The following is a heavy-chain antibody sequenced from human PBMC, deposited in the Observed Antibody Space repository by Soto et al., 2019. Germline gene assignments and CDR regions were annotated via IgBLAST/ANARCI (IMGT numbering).Heavy chain of an antibody. Sequence: QVQLVESGGGVVQPGRSLRLSCAASGFTFSSYGMRWVRQAPGKGLEWVAVIYYDGSNKYYADSVKGRFTISRDNSKNTLYLQMISLRAEDTALYYCARAQYSSSWYPFDYWGQGTLVTVSS. D-gene: IGHD6-13*01. J-gene: IGHJ4*02. CDR1: GFTFSSYG. V-gene: IGHV3-33*01. CDR2: IYYDGSNK. CDR3: ARAQYSSSWYPFDY.